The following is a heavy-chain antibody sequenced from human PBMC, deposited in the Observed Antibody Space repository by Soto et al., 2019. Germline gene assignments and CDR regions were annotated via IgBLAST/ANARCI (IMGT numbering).Heavy chain of an antibody. J-gene: IGHJ5*02. D-gene: IGHD2-2*01. CDR2: INHRGST. CDR3: ARDGFCTSTTCRVGTWFDP. V-gene: IGHV4-34*01. CDR1: GGSFSGYY. Sequence: SETLSLTCVGYGGSFSGYYWSWIRQSPGKGLEWIGGINHRGSTNYNPSLESRVTISVDTSKNQFSLKLPSVTAADTAMYYCARDGFCTSTTCRVGTWFDPRGQGTLVPVSS.